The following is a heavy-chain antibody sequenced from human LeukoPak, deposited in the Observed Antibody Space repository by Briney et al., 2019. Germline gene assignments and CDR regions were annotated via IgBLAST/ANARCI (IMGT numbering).Heavy chain of an antibody. V-gene: IGHV1-2*04. J-gene: IGHJ6*02. D-gene: IGHD3-22*01. Sequence: GASVKVSCKASGYTFTGYFMHWVRQAPGQGLEWMGWINPDSGVTTYAQKFRGWVTLTRDTSISTAYMEVSSLKSDDTAIYYCASLFGSGYYWYYYGMDVWGQGTTVTVSS. CDR1: GYTFTGYF. CDR3: ASLFGSGYYWYYYGMDV. CDR2: INPDSGVT.